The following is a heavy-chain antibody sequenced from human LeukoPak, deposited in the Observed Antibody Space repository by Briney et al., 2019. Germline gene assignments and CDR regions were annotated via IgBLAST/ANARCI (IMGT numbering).Heavy chain of an antibody. CDR2: IYPGDSDT. V-gene: IGHV5-51*01. D-gene: IGHD3-3*01. J-gene: IGHJ4*02. Sequence: GESLKISCKGSGYSFTSYWIGWVRQMPGKGLEWMGIIYPGDSDTRYSPSFQGQVTISAAKSISTAYLQWSSLKASDTAMYYCARPWHDFWSPLGYWGQGTLVTVSS. CDR3: ARPWHDFWSPLGY. CDR1: GYSFTSYW.